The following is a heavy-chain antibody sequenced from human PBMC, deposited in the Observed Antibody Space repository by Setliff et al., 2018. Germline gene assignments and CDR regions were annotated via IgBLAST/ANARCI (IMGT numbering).Heavy chain of an antibody. Sequence: KTSETLSLTCAVYGGSFSGYYWSWIRQPPGKGLEWIGEINHSGSTNYNPSLKSRVTISVDTSKNQFSLKLSSVTAADTAVYYCTRGPDGYTYQGAFDIWGQGTMVTVS. D-gene: IGHD5-12*01. CDR3: TRGPDGYTYQGAFDI. J-gene: IGHJ3*02. V-gene: IGHV4-34*01. CDR2: INHSGST. CDR1: GGSFSGYY.